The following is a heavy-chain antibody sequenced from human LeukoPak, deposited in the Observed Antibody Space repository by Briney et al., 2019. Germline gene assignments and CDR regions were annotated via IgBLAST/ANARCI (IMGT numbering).Heavy chain of an antibody. CDR1: DASFSNSY. CDR3: ARRFVAAAALNWFDP. D-gene: IGHD6-13*01. CDR2: INYSGST. Sequence: NTSETLSLTCAVYDASFSNSYWSWIRQPPGKGLEWIGEINYSGSTNYNPSLKSRVTISVDTSNNQFSLNLTSVTAADTAVYYCARRFVAAAALNWFDPWGQGTLVTVSS. V-gene: IGHV4-34*01. J-gene: IGHJ5*02.